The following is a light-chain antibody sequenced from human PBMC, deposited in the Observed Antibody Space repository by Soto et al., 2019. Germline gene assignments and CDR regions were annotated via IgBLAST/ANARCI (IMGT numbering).Light chain of an antibody. J-gene: IGKJ4*01. V-gene: IGKV1-27*01. CDR1: QGISNY. Sequence: DIQMTQSPSSLSASVGDRVTITCRASQGISNYLAWYQQRPGKVPKVLIYAASTLHSGVPSRFSGSGSGTDFTLTISGLQPEDVATYYCQKYDSAPAFGGGTKVEIK. CDR3: QKYDSAPA. CDR2: AAS.